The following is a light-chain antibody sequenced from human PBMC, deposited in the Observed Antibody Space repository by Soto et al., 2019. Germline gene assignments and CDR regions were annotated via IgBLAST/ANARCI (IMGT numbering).Light chain of an antibody. Sequence: DVVMTQSPLSLPVTLGQPASISCRSSHSLVYSDGNTYLNWFQQRPGQSPRRLIYKVSNRDSGVPDRFSGSGSGTDFTLKISRVEAEDVGVYSCMQGTHWPRYTFGQGTKLEIK. V-gene: IGKV2-30*01. CDR1: HSLVYSDGNTY. CDR2: KVS. CDR3: MQGTHWPRYT. J-gene: IGKJ2*01.